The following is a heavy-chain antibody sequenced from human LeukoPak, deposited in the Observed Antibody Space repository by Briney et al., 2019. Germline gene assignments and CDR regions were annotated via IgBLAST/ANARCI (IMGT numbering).Heavy chain of an antibody. CDR1: GYTFTSYG. D-gene: IGHD2-2*01. V-gene: IGHV1-18*01. J-gene: IGHJ6*02. Sequence: GASVKVSCKASGYTFTSYGISWVRQAPGQGLEWMGWISAYNGNTNYAQKLQGRVTMTTDTSTSTAYMELRSLRSDDTAVYYCAREEYQLLGTSYYYYGMDVWGQGTTVTVSS. CDR2: ISAYNGNT. CDR3: AREEYQLLGTSYYYYGMDV.